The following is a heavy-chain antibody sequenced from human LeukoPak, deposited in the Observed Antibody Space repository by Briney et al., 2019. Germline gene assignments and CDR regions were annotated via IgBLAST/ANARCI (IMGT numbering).Heavy chain of an antibody. CDR3: YSTGWYEYYYYGMDV. V-gene: IGHV3-30*02. D-gene: IGHD6-19*01. CDR1: GFTFSSYG. Sequence: GGSLRLSCAASGFTFSSYGMHWVRQAPGKGLEWVAFIRYDGSNKYYADSVKGRFTISRDNARNSLYLQMNSLRAEDTAVYYCYSTGWYEYYYYGMDVWGQGTTVTVSS. J-gene: IGHJ6*02. CDR2: IRYDGSNK.